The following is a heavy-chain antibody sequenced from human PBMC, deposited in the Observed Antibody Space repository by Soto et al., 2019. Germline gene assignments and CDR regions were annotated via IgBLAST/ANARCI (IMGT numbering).Heavy chain of an antibody. V-gene: IGHV4-59*01. CDR2: SYFSGST. J-gene: IGHJ6*02. CDR3: ARGGSEGGLDV. Sequence: SETLSLTCTVSGDFNNIYYWSWIRQPPGKGLEWIGFSYFSGSTNYNPSLKSRVTMSVDTSKNHFYLTLTSATAADTAVYFCARGGSEGGLDVWGQGTTVTVSS. CDR1: GDFNNIYY. D-gene: IGHD3-10*01.